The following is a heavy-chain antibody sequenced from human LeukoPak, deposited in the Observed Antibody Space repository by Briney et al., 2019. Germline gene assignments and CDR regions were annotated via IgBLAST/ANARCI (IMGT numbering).Heavy chain of an antibody. CDR2: IYYSGST. CDR3: ARGSWIQPSPVY. Sequence: SETLSLTCTVSGGSISSSSYYWGWIRQPPGKGLEWIGSIYYSGSTYYNPSLKSRVTISVDTSKNQFSLKLSSVTAADTAVYYCARGSWIQPSPVYWGQGTLVTVSS. D-gene: IGHD5-18*01. CDR1: GGSISSSSYY. J-gene: IGHJ4*02. V-gene: IGHV4-39*07.